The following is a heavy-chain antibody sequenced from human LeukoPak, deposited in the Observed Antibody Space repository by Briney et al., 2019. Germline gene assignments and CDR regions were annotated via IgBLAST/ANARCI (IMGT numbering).Heavy chain of an antibody. V-gene: IGHV1-18*04. CDR1: GYTFTNYG. D-gene: IGHD5-12*01. J-gene: IGHJ4*02. CDR2: ISANNGEI. CDR3: ARDSGLGYSGYDLAW. Sequence: ASVKVSCKASGYTFTNYGISWVRQAPGQGLEWMSWISANNGEIRYAQNFQGRVTMTTGTSTTTAYMELRSLRSDDTAVYYCARDSGLGYSGYDLAWWGQGTLVTVSS.